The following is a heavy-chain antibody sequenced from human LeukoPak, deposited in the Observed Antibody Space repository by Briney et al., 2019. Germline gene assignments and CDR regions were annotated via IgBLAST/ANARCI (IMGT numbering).Heavy chain of an antibody. J-gene: IGHJ6*02. CDR1: GFTFSSYW. V-gene: IGHV3-7*01. CDR3: ASFWGSRESDWLRDGVDV. D-gene: IGHD2-21*02. CDR2: IKQDGREK. Sequence: PGGSLRLSCAASGFTFSSYWMSWVRQAPGKGLEWVANIKQDGREKYYVDSVKGRFTISRDNAKNSLYLQMNSLSAEDTAVYYCASFWGSRESDWLRDGVDVWGQGTTVTVSS.